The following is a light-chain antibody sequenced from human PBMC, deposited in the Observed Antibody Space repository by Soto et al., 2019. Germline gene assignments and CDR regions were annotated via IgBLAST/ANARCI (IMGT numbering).Light chain of an antibody. CDR1: QSISSW. CDR3: QQYNSYSRT. J-gene: IGKJ1*01. Sequence: DIQMTQSPSTLSASVGDRVTITCRASQSISSWLAWYQQKPGKAPKLLIYDASSLESGVPSRFSGSGSGPEFTLTISSLQPDDFATYCCQQYNSYSRTFGQGTKVEIK. V-gene: IGKV1-5*01. CDR2: DAS.